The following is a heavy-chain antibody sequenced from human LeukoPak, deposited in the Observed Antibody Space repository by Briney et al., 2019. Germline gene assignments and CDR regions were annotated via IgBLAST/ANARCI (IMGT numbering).Heavy chain of an antibody. CDR3: ARGPRLRRRLGGFFDY. CDR2: INHSGST. V-gene: IGHV4-34*01. D-gene: IGHD4-17*01. CDR1: GGSFSGYY. J-gene: IGHJ4*02. Sequence: NTSETLSLTCAIYGGSFSGYYWSWIRQPPGKGLEWIGEINHSGSTNYNPSLKSRVTIEVDTSKNQFSLKLSSVTAADTAVYYCARGPRLRRRLGGFFDYWGQGTLVTVSS.